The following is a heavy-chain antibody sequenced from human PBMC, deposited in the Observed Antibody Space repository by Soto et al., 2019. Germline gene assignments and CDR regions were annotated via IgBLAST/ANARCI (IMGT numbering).Heavy chain of an antibody. CDR1: GYTFTGYD. D-gene: IGHD1-26*01. V-gene: IGHV1-8*01. Sequence: HAQLVQSGAEVKKPGASVKVSCKASGYTFTGYDINWVRQATGQGIEWMGWMNPNSGNTGYAQNFQGRVNMTLDKSITTAYMEQTSLRYDDSAVDDGAGEKVGTTGIDFWGQGTLVTVCS. CDR2: MNPNSGNT. J-gene: IGHJ4*02. CDR3: AGEKVGTTGIDF.